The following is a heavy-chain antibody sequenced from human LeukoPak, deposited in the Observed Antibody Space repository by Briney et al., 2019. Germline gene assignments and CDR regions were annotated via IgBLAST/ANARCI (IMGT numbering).Heavy chain of an antibody. V-gene: IGHV3-53*01. CDR1: GFTVNNNY. CDR2: LYSNSIT. CDR3: ARGITMMIVAPGY. D-gene: IGHD3-22*01. J-gene: IGHJ4*02. Sequence: GGSLRLSCAASGFTVNNNYMTWVRQAPGKGLEWVSVLYSNSITYYADSVKGRFTISRDSSKNTLYLQMNSLRAEDTAVYYCARGITMMIVAPGYWGQGTLVTVSS.